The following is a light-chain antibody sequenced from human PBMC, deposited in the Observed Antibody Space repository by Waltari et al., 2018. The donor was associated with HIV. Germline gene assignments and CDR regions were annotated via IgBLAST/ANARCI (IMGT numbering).Light chain of an antibody. CDR3: EQNDDFTRT. CDR1: HKVRTY. CDR2: SAS. J-gene: IGKJ1*01. V-gene: IGKV1-39*01. Sequence: DIQLTQSPRSLSASVGETVTFAWRSSHKVRTYVNWYQQTLGRPPRLLIFSASSLQSGVSSRFSGRGAGTDFTLTIKNLQPEDFATHYCEQNDDFTRTVGQGNTVG.